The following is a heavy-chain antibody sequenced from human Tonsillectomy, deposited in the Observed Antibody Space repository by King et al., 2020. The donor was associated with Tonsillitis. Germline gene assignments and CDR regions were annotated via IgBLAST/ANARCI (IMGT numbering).Heavy chain of an antibody. CDR3: ARHFNLEWLYLGV. V-gene: IGHV4-59*08. D-gene: IGHD3-3*01. CDR2: IYYSGST. J-gene: IGHJ6*02. Sequence: VQLQESGPGLVKPSETLSLTCTVSGGSISSYYWSWIRQPPGKGLEWIGYIYYSGSTNYNPSLKSRVTISVDTSKNRFSLKLSSVTAADTAVYYCARHFNLEWLYLGVWGQGTTVTVSS. CDR1: GGSISSYY.